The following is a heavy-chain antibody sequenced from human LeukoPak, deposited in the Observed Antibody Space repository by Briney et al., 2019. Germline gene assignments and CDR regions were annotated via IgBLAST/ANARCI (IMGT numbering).Heavy chain of an antibody. CDR2: ISAQHGQT. CDR3: AGSLGYCTSNVCYLKY. CDR1: GYSENFYG. J-gene: IGHJ4*02. V-gene: IGHV1-18*01. Sequence: ASVKVSCKTSGYSENFYGITWVRQVAGQGLEWMGWISAQHGQTEYAPNSQDRVTMTTDTYTNTAYMELRSRRSDDTAVYYCAGSLGYCTSNVCYLKYWGQGTLVTVSS. D-gene: IGHD2-8*01.